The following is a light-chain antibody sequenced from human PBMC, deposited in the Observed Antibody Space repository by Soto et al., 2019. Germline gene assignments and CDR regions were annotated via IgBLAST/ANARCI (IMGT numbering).Light chain of an antibody. CDR1: QSVSSN. Sequence: EIALTQSPGTLSLSPGERATLSCRASQSVSSNLAWYQQKPGQAPRLLIYGASTRATGIPARFSGSGSGTEFTLTISSLQSEDFAVYYCQQYNNWLYTFGQGTKVDIK. J-gene: IGKJ2*01. CDR2: GAS. V-gene: IGKV3-15*01. CDR3: QQYNNWLYT.